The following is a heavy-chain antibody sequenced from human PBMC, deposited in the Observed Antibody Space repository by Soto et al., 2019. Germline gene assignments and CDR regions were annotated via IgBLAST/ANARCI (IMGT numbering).Heavy chain of an antibody. CDR2: IKTKADGGTT. CDR1: GFTFTNSW. D-gene: IGHD5-18*01. J-gene: IGHJ4*02. CDR3: TIRNDWILIDY. V-gene: IGHV3-15*01. Sequence: GGSLRLSCAVSGFTFTNSWMSWVRQAPGKGLEWVGRIKTKADGGTTDYAAPVKGRFIISRDDSKNTLYLQMNSLRTDDTAVYYCTIRNDWILIDYWGQGTLVTVSS.